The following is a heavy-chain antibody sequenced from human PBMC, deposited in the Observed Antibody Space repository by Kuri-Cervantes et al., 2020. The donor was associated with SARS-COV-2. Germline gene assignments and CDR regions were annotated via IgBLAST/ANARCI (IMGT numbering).Heavy chain of an antibody. D-gene: IGHD3-3*01. CDR3: ATHAAIFGVVLPDY. V-gene: IGHV1-24*01. J-gene: IGHJ4*02. CDR2: FDPEDGET. Sequence: ASVKVSCKPSAYTFTSYYFHWVRQIPGQGLEWLGGFDPEDGETIYAQKFQGRVTMTEDTSTDTAYMELSSLRSEDTAVYYCATHAAIFGVVLPDYRGQGTLVTVSS. CDR1: AYTFTSYY.